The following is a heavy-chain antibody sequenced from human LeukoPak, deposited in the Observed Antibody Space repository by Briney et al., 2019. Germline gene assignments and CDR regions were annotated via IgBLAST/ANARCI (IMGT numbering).Heavy chain of an antibody. CDR1: GGSISSSNW. D-gene: IGHD1-26*01. V-gene: IGHV4-4*02. CDR3: ATSTRTYSGSYPSPFDY. Sequence: SGTLSLTCAVSGGSISSSNWWSWVRQPPGKGLEWIGEIYHSGSTNYNPSLKSRVTISVDKSKNQFSLKLSSVTAADTAVYYCATSTRTYSGSYPSPFDYWGQGTLVTVSS. CDR2: IYHSGST. J-gene: IGHJ4*02.